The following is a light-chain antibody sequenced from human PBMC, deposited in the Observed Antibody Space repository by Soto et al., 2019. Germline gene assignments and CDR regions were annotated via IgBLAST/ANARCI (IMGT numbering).Light chain of an antibody. CDR3: QQYNNWPRIT. V-gene: IGKV3-11*01. CDR2: GAS. Sequence: EIVLTQSPATLSLSPGERATLSCRASQSVSSYLAWYQQKPGQAPRLLIYGASSRATGIPDRFSGSGSGTDFTLTISRLEPEDFAVYYCQQYNNWPRITFGQGTRLEIK. J-gene: IGKJ5*01. CDR1: QSVSSY.